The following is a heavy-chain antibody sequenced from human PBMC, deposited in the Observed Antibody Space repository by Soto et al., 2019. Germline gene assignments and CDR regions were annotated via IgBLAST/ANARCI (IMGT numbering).Heavy chain of an antibody. J-gene: IGHJ4*02. CDR3: ARGQIQSDFDY. D-gene: IGHD3-3*01. Sequence: QVKLVQSGAEVRNPGASVKVSCKASGYTFTSYGLNWVRQAPGQGLEWMGWISAYNDNTYYAQKVQGRVILTIDTSTSTGSMELRSLISDDTAVYYCARGQIQSDFDYWGQGSLVTVSS. CDR1: GYTFTSYG. CDR2: ISAYNDNT. V-gene: IGHV1-18*04.